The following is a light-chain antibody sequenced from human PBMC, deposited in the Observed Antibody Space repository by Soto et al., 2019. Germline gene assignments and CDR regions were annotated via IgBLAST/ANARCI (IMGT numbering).Light chain of an antibody. J-gene: IGLJ2*01. Sequence: QSALTQPASVYGSPGQSITISCTGTTSDVGGYNFVSWYQHHPGKAPKLMIYNAFDRPSGVSNRFSGSKSGNTASLTISGLQAEDEAHYYCSSYTRGRVVFGGGTKVTVL. V-gene: IGLV2-14*03. CDR1: TSDVGGYNF. CDR3: SSYTRGRVV. CDR2: NAF.